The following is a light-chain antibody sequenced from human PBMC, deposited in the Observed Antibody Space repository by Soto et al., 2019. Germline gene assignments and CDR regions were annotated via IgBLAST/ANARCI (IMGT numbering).Light chain of an antibody. J-gene: IGKJ1*01. CDR3: QQYNNWPPWT. Sequence: EIVMTQSPATLSVSPGERATLSCRASQSVRSNLAWYQQKPGQAPRLLIYGVSTRAPGIPARFSGSGSETEFTLTISSLQSEDFAVYYCQQYNNWPPWTFGQGTNVEVK. V-gene: IGKV3-15*01. CDR1: QSVRSN. CDR2: GVS.